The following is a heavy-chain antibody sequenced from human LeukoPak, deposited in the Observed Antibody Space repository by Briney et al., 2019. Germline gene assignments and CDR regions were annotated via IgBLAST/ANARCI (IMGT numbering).Heavy chain of an antibody. D-gene: IGHD6-13*01. CDR2: IYSGGST. Sequence: PGGSLRLSCAASGFTVSSNYMSWVRQAPGKGLELVSVIYSGGSTYYADSVKGRFTISRDNSKNTLYLQMNSLRAEDTAVYYCARAPYSSSWYDYWGQGTLVTVSS. CDR1: GFTVSSNY. V-gene: IGHV3-66*01. J-gene: IGHJ4*02. CDR3: ARAPYSSSWYDY.